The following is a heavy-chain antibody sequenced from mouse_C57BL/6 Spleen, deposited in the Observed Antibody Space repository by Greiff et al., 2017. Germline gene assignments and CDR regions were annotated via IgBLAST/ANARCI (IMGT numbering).Heavy chain of an antibody. CDR3: ASETAHAVRFAY. CDR1: GYYFTDSN. J-gene: IGHJ3*01. CDR2: INPNYGTT. D-gene: IGHD3-2*02. Sequence: EVKLMESGPELVKPGASVKLSCKASGYYFTDSNMNWVKQSNGKSLEWIGVINPNYGTTSYNQKFKCKATLTVHQSYSAANMQLNSLTSEDSAVYYCASETAHAVRFAYWGQGTLVTVSA. V-gene: IGHV1-39*01.